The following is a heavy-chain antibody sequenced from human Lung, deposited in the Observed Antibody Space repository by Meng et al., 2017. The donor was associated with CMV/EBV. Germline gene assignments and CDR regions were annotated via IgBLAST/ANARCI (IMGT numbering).Heavy chain of an antibody. Sequence: SVXVSCKASGYTLTTYGINWVRQAPGQGLEWMGWVNPYNGDGGYAQRFQGRVTVTTDTSINTAYLELTSLRSDDTAVYYCVRAVHGVEIWGQGTTVTVSS. CDR3: VRAVHGVEI. V-gene: IGHV1-8*01. CDR2: VNPYNGDG. CDR1: GYTLTTYG. D-gene: IGHD2-8*01. J-gene: IGHJ6*02.